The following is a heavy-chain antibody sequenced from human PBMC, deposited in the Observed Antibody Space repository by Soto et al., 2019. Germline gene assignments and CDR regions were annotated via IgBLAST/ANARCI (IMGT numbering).Heavy chain of an antibody. CDR3: AIQTDSSGYWFDP. CDR1: GYTFTSYG. V-gene: IGHV1-46*01. CDR2: INPSGGST. J-gene: IGHJ5*02. D-gene: IGHD3-22*01. Sequence: ASVKVSCKASGYTFTSYGINWVRQAPGQGLEWMGIINPSGGSTSYAQKFQGRVTMTRDTSTSTVYMELSSLRSEDTAVYYCAIQTDSSGYWFDPWGQGTLVTVSS.